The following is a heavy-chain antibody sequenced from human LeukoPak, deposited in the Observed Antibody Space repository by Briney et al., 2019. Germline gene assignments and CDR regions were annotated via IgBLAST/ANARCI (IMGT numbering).Heavy chain of an antibody. Sequence: SQTLSLTCAISGDSVSSNGAAWNWIRQSPSRGLEWLGRTYYRSKWYNDYAVSVKSRITINPDTSKNQFSLQLNSVTPEDTAVYYCARDKTIAAAGTPCFDYWGQGTLVTVSS. CDR2: TYYRSKWYN. CDR1: GDSVSSNGAA. V-gene: IGHV6-1*01. CDR3: ARDKTIAAAGTPCFDY. D-gene: IGHD6-13*01. J-gene: IGHJ4*02.